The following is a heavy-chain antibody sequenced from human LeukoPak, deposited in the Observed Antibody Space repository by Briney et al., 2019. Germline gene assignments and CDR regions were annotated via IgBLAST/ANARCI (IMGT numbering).Heavy chain of an antibody. V-gene: IGHV5-51*01. D-gene: IGHD3-22*01. CDR1: GFDFTIHW. CDR3: ARTYYYDSSGYLLDY. Sequence: GESLKISCKGSGFDFTIHWIAWVRQMPGKGLEWMGIICPGDSNTKYSPSFRGQVTISADKSITTAYLQWSSLKASDTAMYYCARTYYYDSSGYLLDYWGQGTLVTVSS. J-gene: IGHJ4*02. CDR2: ICPGDSNT.